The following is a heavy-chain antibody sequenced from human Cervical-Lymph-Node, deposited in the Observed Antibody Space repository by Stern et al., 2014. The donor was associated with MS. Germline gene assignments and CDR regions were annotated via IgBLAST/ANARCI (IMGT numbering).Heavy chain of an antibody. CDR1: GGSISNLY. CDR3: ASARGYTNGDGNYFES. CDR2: IYYSGTT. V-gene: IGHV4-59*01. Sequence: QVQLQESGPGLVKPSETLSLTCTVSGGSISNLYWSWIRQPPGKRLEWIGYIYYSGTTNYNPSLKSRVTMSIDTSKNQFSLKLRPVTAADTAVYYCASARGYTNGDGNYFESWGQGTLVTVSS. J-gene: IGHJ4*02. D-gene: IGHD5-18*01.